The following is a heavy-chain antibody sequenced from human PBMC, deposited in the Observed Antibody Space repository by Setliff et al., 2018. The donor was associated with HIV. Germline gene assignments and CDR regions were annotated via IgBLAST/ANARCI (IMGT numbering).Heavy chain of an antibody. V-gene: IGHV3-49*04. CDR1: GFSFGDYA. CDR2: IRSGAYGGTT. D-gene: IGHD3-22*01. CDR3: TRDGTYYYDSSGYYHLDY. J-gene: IGHJ4*02. Sequence: GSLRLSCTASGFSFGDYAMGWVRQAPGKGLEWVGFIRSGAYGGTTAYAASVKGRFTISRDDSKSIAYLQMNSLKTEDTAVYYCTRDGTYYYDSSGYYHLDYWGQGTLVTVSS.